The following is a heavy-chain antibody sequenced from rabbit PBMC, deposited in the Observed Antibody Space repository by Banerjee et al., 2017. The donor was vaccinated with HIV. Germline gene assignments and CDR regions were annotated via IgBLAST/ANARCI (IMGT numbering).Heavy chain of an antibody. J-gene: IGHJ4*01. CDR2: IFTNRIIT. CDR1: GIDLSSDYY. D-gene: IGHD8-1*01. Sequence: QQQLEESGGGLVKPGGTLTLTCKASGIDLSSDYYMCWVRQAPGKGLELIACIFTNRIITWYASWVNGRFTISRTSSTTVTLQMTSLTAADTATYFCARGYAGSSDLWGPGTLVTV. V-gene: IGHV1S43*01. CDR3: ARGYAGSSDL.